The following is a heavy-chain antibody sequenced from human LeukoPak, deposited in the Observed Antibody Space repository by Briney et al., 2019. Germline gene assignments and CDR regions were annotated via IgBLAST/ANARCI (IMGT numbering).Heavy chain of an antibody. CDR3: ARVGSHGPDYYYYYMDV. CDR2: IYTSGST. D-gene: IGHD6-19*01. Sequence: SETLSLTCTVSGGSISSGSYYWSWIRQPAGKGLEWIGRIYTSGSTNYNPSLKSRVTISVDTSKNQFSLKLSSVTAADTAVYYCARVGSHGPDYYYYYMDVWGKGTTVTVSS. CDR1: GGSISSGSYY. J-gene: IGHJ6*03. V-gene: IGHV4-61*02.